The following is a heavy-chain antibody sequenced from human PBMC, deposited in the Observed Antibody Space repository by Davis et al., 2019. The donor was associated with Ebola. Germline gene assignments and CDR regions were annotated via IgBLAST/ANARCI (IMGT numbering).Heavy chain of an antibody. Sequence: GESLKISCAASGFTLSSYAMSWVRQAPGKGLEWVSSISSSSSYIYYADSVKGRFTISRDNAKNSLYLQMNSLRAEDTAVYYCARDAYYYDSSGYSYYFDYWGQGTLVTVSS. J-gene: IGHJ4*02. V-gene: IGHV3-21*01. CDR3: ARDAYYYDSSGYSYYFDY. D-gene: IGHD3-22*01. CDR1: GFTLSSYA. CDR2: ISSSSSYI.